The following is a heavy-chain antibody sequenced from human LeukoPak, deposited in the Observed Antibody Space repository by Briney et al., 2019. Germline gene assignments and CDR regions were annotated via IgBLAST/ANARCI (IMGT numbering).Heavy chain of an antibody. CDR3: AKKGSSGWPGYFDY. J-gene: IGHJ4*02. V-gene: IGHV3-23*01. CDR1: GFTFSSYA. Sequence: PGGSLRLSCAASGFTFSSYAMSWVRQAPGKGLVWVSAIGASGSSTYYADSVKGQFTISRDNSKSTLYLQMNSLRAEDTAVYYCAKKGSSGWPGYFDYWGQGTLVTVSS. D-gene: IGHD6-19*01. CDR2: IGASGSST.